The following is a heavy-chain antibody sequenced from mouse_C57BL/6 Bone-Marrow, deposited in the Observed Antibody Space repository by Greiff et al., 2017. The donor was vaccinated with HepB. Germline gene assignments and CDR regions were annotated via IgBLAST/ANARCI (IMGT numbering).Heavy chain of an antibody. J-gene: IGHJ4*01. CDR2: ISSGSSTI. CDR1: GFTFSDYG. CDR3: AREGYYGSSLYAMDY. V-gene: IGHV5-17*01. D-gene: IGHD1-1*01. Sequence: EVKLMESGGGLVKPGGSLKLSCAASGFTFSDYGMHWVRQAPEKGLEWVAYISSGSSTIYYADTVKGRFTISRDNAKNTLFLQMTSLRSEDTAMYYCAREGYYGSSLYAMDYWGQGTSVTVSS.